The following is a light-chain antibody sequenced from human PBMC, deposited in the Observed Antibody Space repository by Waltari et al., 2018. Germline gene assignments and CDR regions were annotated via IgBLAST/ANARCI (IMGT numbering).Light chain of an antibody. CDR2: AAS. CDR1: QSIDKF. V-gene: IGKV1-39*01. CDR3: QPTYTSLAWT. J-gene: IGKJ1*01. Sequence: DIQITQSPSSLSASVGNRVTITCRPSQSIDKFLNWYQKKPGKAPDLLIYAASTLQTGVPSRFSGSGSGTDFTLTITSLHPEDFATYYCQPTYTSLAWTFGQGTKVEIK.